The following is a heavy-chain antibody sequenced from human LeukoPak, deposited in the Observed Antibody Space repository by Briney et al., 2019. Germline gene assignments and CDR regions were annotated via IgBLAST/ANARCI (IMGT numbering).Heavy chain of an antibody. D-gene: IGHD2-2*01. CDR1: GFTFSSYA. CDR2: ISYDGSNK. Sequence: PGGSLRLSCAASGFTFSSYAMHWVRQAPGKGLEWVAVISYDGSNKYYADSVKGRFTISRDNSKNTLYLQMNSLRAEDTAVYYCARDKGYQLLSGLDYWGQGTLVTVSS. J-gene: IGHJ4*02. V-gene: IGHV3-30-3*01. CDR3: ARDKGYQLLSGLDY.